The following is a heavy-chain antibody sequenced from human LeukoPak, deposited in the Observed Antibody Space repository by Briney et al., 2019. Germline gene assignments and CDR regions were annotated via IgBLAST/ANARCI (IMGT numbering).Heavy chain of an antibody. Sequence: SETLSLTCSVSGGSISSYYWSWIRQPPGKGLEWIGYIYYNGNTNYNPSLKSRVTISLDTSKSQFSLKLNSVTAADTAVYYCVSHYGSGTFYSPFDYWGQGTLVTVSS. CDR3: VSHYGSGTFYSPFDY. CDR2: IYYNGNT. J-gene: IGHJ4*02. D-gene: IGHD3-10*01. CDR1: GGSISSYY. V-gene: IGHV4-59*01.